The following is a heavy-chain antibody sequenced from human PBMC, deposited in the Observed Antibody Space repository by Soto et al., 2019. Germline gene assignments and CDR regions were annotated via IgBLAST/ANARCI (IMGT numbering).Heavy chain of an antibody. CDR2: ISSSSSYI. J-gene: IGHJ5*02. Sequence: GGSLRLSCAASGFTFSSYSMNWVRQAPGKGLEWVSSISSSSSYIYYADSVKGRFTISRDNAKNSLYLQMNSLRAEDTAVYYCARVVDTAMGWENWFDPWGQGTLVTVSS. CDR1: GFTFSSYS. D-gene: IGHD5-18*01. CDR3: ARVVDTAMGWENWFDP. V-gene: IGHV3-21*01.